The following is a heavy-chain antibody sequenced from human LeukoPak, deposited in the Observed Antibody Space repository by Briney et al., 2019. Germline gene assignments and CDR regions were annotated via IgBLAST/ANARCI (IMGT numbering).Heavy chain of an antibody. J-gene: IGHJ4*02. CDR3: AGSYCSSTSCYGYFDY. V-gene: IGHV1-58*01. CDR2: IVVGSGNT. Sequence: GTSVKVSCKASGFTFTSSAVQWVRQARGQRLEWIGWIVVGSGNTNYAQKFQERVTITRDMSTSTAYMELSSLRSEDTAVYYCAGSYCSSTSCYGYFDYWGQGTLVTVSS. CDR1: GFTFTSSA. D-gene: IGHD2-2*01.